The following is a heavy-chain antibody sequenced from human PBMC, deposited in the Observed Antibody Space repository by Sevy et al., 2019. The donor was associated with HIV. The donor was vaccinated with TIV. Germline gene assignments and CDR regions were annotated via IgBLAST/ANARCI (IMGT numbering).Heavy chain of an antibody. CDR3: AREYTVYYAFDI. Sequence: GGSLRLSCAASGFTFSDYYMSWIRQAPGKGLEWVSYISSSGSTIYYADSVKGRFTISRDNAKNSLYLQMNSLRAEDTAVYHCAREYTVYYAFDIWGQGTMVTVSS. CDR1: GFTFSDYY. CDR2: ISSSGSTI. J-gene: IGHJ3*02. V-gene: IGHV3-11*01. D-gene: IGHD1-20*01.